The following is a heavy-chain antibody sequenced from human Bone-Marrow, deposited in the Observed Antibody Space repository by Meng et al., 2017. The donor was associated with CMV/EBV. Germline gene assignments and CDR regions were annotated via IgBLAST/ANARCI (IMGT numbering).Heavy chain of an antibody. D-gene: IGHD2-21*02. CDR2: IYTSGST. CDR3: ARGDLAPLDETYYFDY. Sequence: QMMLQEAGPPVMKPPETLRLTCTVSGGSISSYDWGWLRQRAGKGLEWIGRIYTSGSTNYNPSLKSRVTMSVDTSKNQFSLKLSSVTAADTAVYYCARGDLAPLDETYYFDYWGQGTLVTVSS. CDR1: GGSISSYD. J-gene: IGHJ4*02. V-gene: IGHV4-4*07.